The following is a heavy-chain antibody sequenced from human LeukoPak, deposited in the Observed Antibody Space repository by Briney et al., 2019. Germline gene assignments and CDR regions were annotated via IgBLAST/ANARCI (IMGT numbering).Heavy chain of an antibody. Sequence: PSETLSLTCTVSGGSISSYYWSWIRQPPGKGLKWIGYIYYSGSTNYNPSLKSRVTISVDTSKNQFSLKLSSVTAADTAVYYCAGSPGGNYYYYYGMDVWGQGTTVTVSS. J-gene: IGHJ6*02. CDR2: IYYSGST. CDR1: GGSISSYY. D-gene: IGHD4-23*01. CDR3: AGSPGGNYYYYYGMDV. V-gene: IGHV4-59*08.